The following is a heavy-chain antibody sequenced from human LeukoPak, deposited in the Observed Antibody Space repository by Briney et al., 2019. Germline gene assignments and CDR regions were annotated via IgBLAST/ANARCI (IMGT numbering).Heavy chain of an antibody. CDR3: AFSPLGFNYGFAY. CDR1: GFTFGSYA. Sequence: GSSLRLSCAASGFTFGSYAMNWVRQAPGKRLEWVSAVSDTGGSTYYAASVRGRFSIYRDDSQSTLYLQMNNLRADDSAIYYCAFSPLGFNYGFAYWGQGTLVTVSS. CDR2: VSDTGGST. V-gene: IGHV3-23*01. D-gene: IGHD5-18*01. J-gene: IGHJ4*02.